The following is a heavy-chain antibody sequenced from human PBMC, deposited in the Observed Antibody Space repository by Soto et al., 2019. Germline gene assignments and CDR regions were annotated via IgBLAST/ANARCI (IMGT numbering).Heavy chain of an antibody. CDR1: GYTFTSYA. CDR3: ARGLRYCSSTSCYGGHPDP. D-gene: IGHD2-2*01. J-gene: IGHJ5*02. CDR2: INAGNGNT. Sequence: VSVTVSCKASGYTFTSYAMHWVRQAPGQRLEWMGWINAGNGNTKYSQKFQGRVTITRDTSASTAYMELSSLRSEDTAVYYCARGLRYCSSTSCYGGHPDPWGQGTLVTVSS. V-gene: IGHV1-3*01.